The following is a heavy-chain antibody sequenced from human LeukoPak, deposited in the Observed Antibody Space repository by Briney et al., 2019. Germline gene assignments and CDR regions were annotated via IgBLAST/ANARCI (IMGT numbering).Heavy chain of an antibody. Sequence: ASVKVSCKASGYTFTGYYMHWVRQAPGQGLEWMGWINPNSGGTNYAQKFQGRVTTTRDTSISTAYMELSRLRSDDTAVYYCARGVTPSGSYYVFGYWGQGTLVTVSS. CDR3: ARGVTPSGSYYVFGY. CDR2: INPNSGGT. J-gene: IGHJ4*02. CDR1: GYTFTGYY. V-gene: IGHV1-2*02. D-gene: IGHD1-26*01.